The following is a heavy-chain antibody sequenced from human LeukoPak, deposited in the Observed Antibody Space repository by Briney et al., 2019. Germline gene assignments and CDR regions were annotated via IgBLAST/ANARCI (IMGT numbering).Heavy chain of an antibody. CDR3: ARNLGSSVGWYVDY. CDR2: IWYDDNNK. V-gene: IGHV3-33*01. D-gene: IGHD6-19*01. CDR1: GFTFSSYG. Sequence: GGSLRLSCAASGFTFSSYGMHWVRQAPGKGLEWVAVIWYDDNNKYYADSLKGRFIISRDNSKNTLYLQMNSLRAEDTAVFYCARNLGSSVGWYVDYWGQGTLVTVSS. J-gene: IGHJ4*02.